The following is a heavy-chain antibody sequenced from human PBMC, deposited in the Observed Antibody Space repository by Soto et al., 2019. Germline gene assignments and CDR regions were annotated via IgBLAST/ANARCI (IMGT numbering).Heavy chain of an antibody. CDR2: INPKSGGT. CDR1: GNSFTGYY. Sequence: QVQMVQSGAEVKKPGASVKVSCKASGNSFTGYYVHWVRQAPGQGREWMGWINPKSGGTNYAQKFQGRVTMTRDTSINTAYMELSSLRSDDTAVYFGARDGVVPTMDWGQGTLVTVSS. CDR3: ARDGVVPTMD. J-gene: IGHJ4*02. V-gene: IGHV1-2*02. D-gene: IGHD5-12*01.